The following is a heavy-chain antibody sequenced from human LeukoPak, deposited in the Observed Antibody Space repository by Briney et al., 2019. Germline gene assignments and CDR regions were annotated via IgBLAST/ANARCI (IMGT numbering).Heavy chain of an antibody. J-gene: IGHJ4*02. D-gene: IGHD5-12*01. Sequence: GGSLRLSCVASGFTFTQYWMTWVRQAPGKGLEWVARLHPDGSERNYVGSVEGRFTVFGDNAKSSLFLQMHSLRVEDTAVYYCARGGYSFDYLGQGTLVTVPS. CDR3: ARGGYSFDY. CDR2: LHPDGSER. V-gene: IGHV3-7*01. CDR1: GFTFTQYW.